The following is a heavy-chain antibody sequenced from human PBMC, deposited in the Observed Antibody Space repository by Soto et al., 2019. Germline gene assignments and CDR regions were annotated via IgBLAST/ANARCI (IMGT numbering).Heavy chain of an antibody. V-gene: IGHV1-69*01. CDR3: ARGREYGDYYFDY. Sequence: QLHLVQSGAEVKKPGSSVKVSCKASGGTFRNYAVNWARQAPGQGLEWMGGIIPIFGTANYAQKFQGRVAITADESTSTAYMELSSLRSDDTAVYYCARGREYGDYYFDYWGQGTRVTVSS. CDR1: GGTFRNYA. J-gene: IGHJ4*02. D-gene: IGHD4-17*01. CDR2: IIPIFGTA.